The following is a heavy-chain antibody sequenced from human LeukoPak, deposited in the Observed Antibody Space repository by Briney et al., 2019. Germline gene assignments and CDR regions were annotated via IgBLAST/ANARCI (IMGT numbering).Heavy chain of an antibody. CDR1: GGSITSGSYY. V-gene: IGHV4-61*01. CDR3: ARVADEVVPAATNLLAFDY. J-gene: IGHJ4*02. D-gene: IGHD2-2*01. CDR2: IYYSGST. Sequence: SQTLSLTCTVSGGSITSGSYYWSWIRQPPVKGLEWTGYIYYSGSTNYTPSLKSRVTISVDTSKNQFSLKLSSVTAADTAVYYCARVADEVVPAATNLLAFDYWGQGTLVTVSS.